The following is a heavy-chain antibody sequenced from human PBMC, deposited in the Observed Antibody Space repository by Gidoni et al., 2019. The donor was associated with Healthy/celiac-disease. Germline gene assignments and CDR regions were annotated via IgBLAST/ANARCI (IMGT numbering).Heavy chain of an antibody. D-gene: IGHD3-22*01. CDR3: AKEGDSSGYYHPPYY. CDR1: GFTFSSYA. Sequence: EVQLLESGGGLVQPGGSLRLSWAAAGFTFSSYAMSWVRQAPGKGLEWVSAISGSGGSTYYADSVQGRFTISRDNSKNTLYLQMNSLRAEDTAVYYCAKEGDSSGYYHPPYYWGQGTLVTVSS. V-gene: IGHV3-23*01. J-gene: IGHJ4*02. CDR2: ISGSGGST.